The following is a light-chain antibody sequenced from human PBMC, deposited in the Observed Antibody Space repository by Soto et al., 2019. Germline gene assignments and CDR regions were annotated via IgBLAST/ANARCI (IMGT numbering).Light chain of an antibody. J-gene: IGKJ2*01. CDR2: AAS. Sequence: DIQLTQSPSFLSASVGDRVTITCRASQGISSYLAWYQQKPGKAPKLLIYAASTLQSEVPSRFSGSGSGTEFTLTISSLQPEDFATYSYQQLNSYPMYTFGQGTKVDIK. CDR3: QQLNSYPMYT. CDR1: QGISSY. V-gene: IGKV1-9*01.